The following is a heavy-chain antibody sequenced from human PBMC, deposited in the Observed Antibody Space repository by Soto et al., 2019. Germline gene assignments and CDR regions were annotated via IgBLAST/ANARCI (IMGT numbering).Heavy chain of an antibody. Sequence: EVQLVESGGGLVQPGGSLRLSCAASGFTFSNYWMYWVRQAPGKGLVWVSRINSDGSVSSYADSVKGRLTISRDNVKKTLYLQRNSLRAEDTAVYYCARGDCVGGPCYSLAGSFYYYMDVWGKGTTVTVS. J-gene: IGHJ6*03. CDR1: GFTFSNYW. CDR2: INSDGSVS. CDR3: ARGDCVGGPCYSLAGSFYYYMDV. D-gene: IGHD2-15*01. V-gene: IGHV3-74*01.